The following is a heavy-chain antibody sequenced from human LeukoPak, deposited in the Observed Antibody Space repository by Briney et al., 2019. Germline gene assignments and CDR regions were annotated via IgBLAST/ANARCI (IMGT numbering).Heavy chain of an antibody. V-gene: IGHV1-46*01. Sequence: ASVKVSCKASGYTFTNSGINWVRQAPGQGLEWMGIVNPSGGSTRYAQKFQGRVTMTRDTSTSTVYMELRSLRSDDTAIYFCARRGYFYCSSTSCYEDYWGQGTLVTVSS. CDR1: GYTFTNSG. J-gene: IGHJ4*02. D-gene: IGHD2-2*01. CDR3: ARRGYFYCSSTSCYEDY. CDR2: VNPSGGST.